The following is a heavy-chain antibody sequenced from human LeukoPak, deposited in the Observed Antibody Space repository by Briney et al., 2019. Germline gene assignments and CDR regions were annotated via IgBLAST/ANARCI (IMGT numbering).Heavy chain of an antibody. CDR3: AREGHCSGGSCLDY. J-gene: IGHJ4*02. CDR1: GFTFSSYS. V-gene: IGHV3-21*04. Sequence: GGSLRLSCAASGFTFSSYSMSWVRQAPGKGLEWVSSITTSSTYISYADSVKGRFTISRDNAKNSLYLQMNSLRAEDTAVYYCAREGHCSGGSCLDYWGQGTLVTVSS. CDR2: ITTSSTYI. D-gene: IGHD2-15*01.